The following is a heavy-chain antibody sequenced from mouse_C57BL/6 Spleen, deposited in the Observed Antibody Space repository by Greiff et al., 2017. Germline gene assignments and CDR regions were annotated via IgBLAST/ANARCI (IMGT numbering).Heavy chain of an antibody. V-gene: IGHV1-7*01. D-gene: IGHD2-4*01. Sequence: QVQLQQSGAELAKPGASVKLSCKASGYTFTSYWMHWVKQRPGQGLEWIGYINPSSGYTKYNQKFRDKATLTADKSSSTAYMQVSSLTYEDSAVYYCARTGYDYPYAMDYWGQGTSVTVSS. CDR3: ARTGYDYPYAMDY. CDR1: GYTFTSYW. J-gene: IGHJ4*01. CDR2: INPSSGYT.